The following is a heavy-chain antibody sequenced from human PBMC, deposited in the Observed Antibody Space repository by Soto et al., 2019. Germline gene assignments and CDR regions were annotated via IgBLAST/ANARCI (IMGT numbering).Heavy chain of an antibody. J-gene: IGHJ5*02. CDR2: ISYDGSNK. Sequence: GGSLRLSCAASGFTFSSYAMHWVRQAPGKGLEWVAVISYDGSNKYYADSVKGRFTISRDNSKNTVYLQMNSLRGEDTAMYYCARLGPYGSESYSFRYNWFDPWGQGTQVTVSS. CDR1: GFTFSSYA. CDR3: ARLGPYGSESYSFRYNWFDP. D-gene: IGHD3-10*01. V-gene: IGHV3-30*14.